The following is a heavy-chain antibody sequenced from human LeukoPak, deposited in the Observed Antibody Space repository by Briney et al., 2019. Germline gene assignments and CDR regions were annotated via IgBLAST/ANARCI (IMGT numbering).Heavy chain of an antibody. D-gene: IGHD4-17*01. J-gene: IGHJ5*02. CDR1: GGSISSYY. CDR2: IYYSGST. CDR3: ARHVTPEILWFDP. V-gene: IGHV4-59*08. Sequence: SETLSLTCTVSGGSISSYYWSWIRQPPGKGLEWIGYIYYSGSTNYNPSLKSRVTISVDTSKNQFSLKLSSVTAADTAVYYCARHVTPEILWFDPWGQGTLVTVSS.